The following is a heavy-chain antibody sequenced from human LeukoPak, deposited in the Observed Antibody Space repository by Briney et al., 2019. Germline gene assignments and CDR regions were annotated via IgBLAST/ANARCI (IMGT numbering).Heavy chain of an antibody. CDR2: VKSKASGETT. J-gene: IGHJ4*02. Sequence: GGSLRLSCAASGFSISNDWMSWVRQAPGKGLEWIGRVKSKASGETTDYAAPVKGRFTISRDDAKNTLYLQMNSLKTEDTAVYYCTLIKGWGSGSYYLDYWGQGTLVTVSS. D-gene: IGHD3-10*01. CDR1: GFSISNDW. CDR3: TLIKGWGSGSYYLDY. V-gene: IGHV3-15*01.